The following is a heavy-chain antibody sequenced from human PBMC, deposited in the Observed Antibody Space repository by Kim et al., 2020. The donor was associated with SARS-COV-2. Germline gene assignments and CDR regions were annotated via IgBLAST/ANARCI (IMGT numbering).Heavy chain of an antibody. D-gene: IGHD6-19*01. Sequence: NPSLKSRVTISVDTSKNQFSLKLSSVTAADTAVYYCARSSHSSGWYGFDYWGQGTLVTVSS. V-gene: IGHV4-34*01. J-gene: IGHJ4*02. CDR3: ARSSHSSGWYGFDY.